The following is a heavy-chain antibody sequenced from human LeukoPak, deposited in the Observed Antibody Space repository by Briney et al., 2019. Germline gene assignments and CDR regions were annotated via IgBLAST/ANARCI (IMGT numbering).Heavy chain of an antibody. CDR3: AKDQYYDILTGFDY. V-gene: IGHV3-23*01. J-gene: IGHJ4*02. CDR2: ISGSGGST. Sequence: TGGSLRLSCAASGFTFSSYAMSWVRQAPGKGLEWVSAISGSGGSTYYADSVKGRFTISRDNSKNTLYLQMNSLRAEDTAVYYCAKDQYYDILTGFDYWGQGTLVTVSS. CDR1: GFTFSSYA. D-gene: IGHD3-9*01.